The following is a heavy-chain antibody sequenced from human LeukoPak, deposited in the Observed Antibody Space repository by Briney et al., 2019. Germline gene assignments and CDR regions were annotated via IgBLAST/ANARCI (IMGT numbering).Heavy chain of an antibody. CDR1: GFTFSSYS. CDR3: ERVSSITGTDDY. CDR2: ISSSSGFI. D-gene: IGHD1-20*01. Sequence: GGSLRLSCAASGFTFSSYSMDWVRQAPGKGLEWVSSISSSSGFIYYADSVKGRFTISRDNAKNSLYLQMNSLRAEDTAVYFCERVSSITGTDDYWGQGTLVTVSS. V-gene: IGHV3-21*01. J-gene: IGHJ4*02.